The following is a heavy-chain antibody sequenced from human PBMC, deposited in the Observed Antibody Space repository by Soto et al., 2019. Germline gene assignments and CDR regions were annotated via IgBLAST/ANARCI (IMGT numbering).Heavy chain of an antibody. CDR3: ARGGHSSGWYNEFDY. J-gene: IGHJ4*02. CDR2: INSDGSST. V-gene: IGHV3-74*01. Sequence: GGSLRLSCAASGFTFSSYWMHWVRQAPGKGLVWVSRINSDGSSTSYADSVKGRFTISRDNAKNTLYLQMNSLRAEDTAVYYCARGGHSSGWYNEFDYWGQGTLVTVSS. D-gene: IGHD6-19*01. CDR1: GFTFSSYW.